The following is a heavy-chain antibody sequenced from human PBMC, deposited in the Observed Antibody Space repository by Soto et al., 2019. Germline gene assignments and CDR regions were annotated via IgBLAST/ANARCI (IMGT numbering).Heavy chain of an antibody. CDR3: ARDPAGRCSGGSCYSDSSGSEPEYYFDY. V-gene: IGHV1-2*04. CDR2: INPNSGGT. Sequence: ASVKVSCKASGYTFTGYYMHWVRQAPGQGLEWMGWINPNSGGTNYAQKFQGWVTMTRDTSISTAYMELGRLRSDDTAVYYCARDPAGRCSGGSCYSDSSGSEPEYYFDYWGQGTLVTVSS. CDR1: GYTFTGYY. D-gene: IGHD2-15*01. J-gene: IGHJ4*02.